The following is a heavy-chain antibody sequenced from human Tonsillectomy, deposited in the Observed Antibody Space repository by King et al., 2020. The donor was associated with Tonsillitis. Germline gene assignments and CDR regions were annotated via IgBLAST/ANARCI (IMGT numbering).Heavy chain of an antibody. Sequence: QLVQSGAEVKKPGSSVKVSCKASGDIFSNYAISWVRQAPGQGLEWMGRIIPILDITNYAPNFQDRVTITADKSTSTVYMELSSLRSEDTALYYCARNGGSGYEGQLDSWGQGTPVTVSS. J-gene: IGHJ4*02. CDR2: IIPILDIT. CDR3: ARNGGSGYEGQLDS. V-gene: IGHV1-69*09. D-gene: IGHD5-12*01. CDR1: GDIFSNYA.